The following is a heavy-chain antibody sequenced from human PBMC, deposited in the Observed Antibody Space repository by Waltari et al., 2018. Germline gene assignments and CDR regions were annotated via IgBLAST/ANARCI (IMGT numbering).Heavy chain of an antibody. CDR1: GGTFSSYA. J-gene: IGHJ5*02. D-gene: IGHD3-3*01. CDR2: ITPIFGTE. Sequence: QVQLVQSGAEVKKPGSSVKVSCKASGGTFSSYAISWVRQAPGQGLEWMGGITPIFGTENYAQKFQGRVTITADEATSTAYMELSSLRSEDTAVYYCARDQESGRDFWSGYYKYNWFDPWGQGTLVTVSS. CDR3: ARDQESGRDFWSGYYKYNWFDP. V-gene: IGHV1-69*12.